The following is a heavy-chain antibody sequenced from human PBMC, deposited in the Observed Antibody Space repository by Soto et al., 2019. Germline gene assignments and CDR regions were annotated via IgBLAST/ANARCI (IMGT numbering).Heavy chain of an antibody. CDR2: ISYSGST. Sequence: PSETLSLTCTVSGGSISSDSYYWGWIRQSPEKGLEWIASISYSGSTYYNTTLKSRLIISVDTSKRQISMKLSSVTAADTAVYYCAIVTGLGYCISTSCSRQRKHFDYWGQGTLVTVSS. CDR3: AIVTGLGYCISTSCSRQRKHFDY. V-gene: IGHV4-39*01. D-gene: IGHD2-2*01. J-gene: IGHJ4*02. CDR1: GGSISSDSYY.